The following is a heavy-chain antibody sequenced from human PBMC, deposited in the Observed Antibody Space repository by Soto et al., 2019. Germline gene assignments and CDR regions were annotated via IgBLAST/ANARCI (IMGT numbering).Heavy chain of an antibody. D-gene: IGHD2-2*01. J-gene: IGHJ4*02. CDR3: ARNWNLALVPAAYFDS. CDR2: VYYTGTT. Sequence: SETLSLTCTVSNFSVLTSIYYWAWIRQPPGKGLEWVGTVYYTGTTYYNPSLQSRVTISIDTSKNQFPLNLNSVTAADTAVYYCARNWNLALVPAAYFDSWGQGTLVTVSS. CDR1: NFSVLTSIYY. V-gene: IGHV4-39*01.